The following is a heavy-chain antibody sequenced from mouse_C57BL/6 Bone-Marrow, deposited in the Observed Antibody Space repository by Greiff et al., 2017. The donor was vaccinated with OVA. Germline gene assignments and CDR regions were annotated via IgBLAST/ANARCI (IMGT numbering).Heavy chain of an antibody. D-gene: IGHD2-4*01. CDR3: ARASGYDYDGVFFAY. CDR1: GYTFTSYG. J-gene: IGHJ3*01. CDR2: IYIGNGYT. Sequence: VHVKQSGAELVRPGSSVKMSCKTSGYTFTSYGINWVKQRPGQGLEWIGYIYIGNGYTEYNEKFKGKATLTSDKSSSTADMQLSSLTSEDSAIYFCARASGYDYDGVFFAYWGQGTLVTVSA. V-gene: IGHV1-58*01.